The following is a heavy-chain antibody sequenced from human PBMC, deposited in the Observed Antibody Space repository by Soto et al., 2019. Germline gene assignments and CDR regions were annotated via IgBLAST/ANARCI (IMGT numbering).Heavy chain of an antibody. CDR1: GFTFSSYA. D-gene: IGHD2-15*01. CDR2: ISRSGGST. Sequence: EVQLLESGGGLVQPGGSLRLSCAAYGFTFSSYAMSWVRQAPGKGLEWVSAISRSGGSTYYADSVKGRFTISRDNSKNTLYLQMNHLRAEDTAVYYCAKRVLAGKGGWYYYYAMDVWGQGTTVTVSS. J-gene: IGHJ6*02. V-gene: IGHV3-23*01. CDR3: AKRVLAGKGGWYYYYAMDV.